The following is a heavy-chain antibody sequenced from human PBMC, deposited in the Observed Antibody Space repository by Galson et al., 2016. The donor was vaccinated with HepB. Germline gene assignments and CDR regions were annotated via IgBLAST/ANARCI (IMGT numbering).Heavy chain of an antibody. D-gene: IGHD1/OR15-1a*01. CDR3: AKAVAGDGTNWFDP. V-gene: IGHV3-30*18. CDR1: GLTFSHHG. J-gene: IGHJ5*02. Sequence: SLRLSCAASGLTFSHHGMHWVRQAPGKGLEWLAIVSYDATKIYYADSVKGRFTISRDNFKNILYLQMNNLKTDDTAVYYCAKAVAGDGTNWFDPWGQGTLVTVSS. CDR2: VSYDATKI.